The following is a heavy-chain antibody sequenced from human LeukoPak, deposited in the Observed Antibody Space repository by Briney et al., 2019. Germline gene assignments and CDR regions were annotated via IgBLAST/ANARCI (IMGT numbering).Heavy chain of an antibody. CDR1: GVSFSGYY. V-gene: IGHV4-34*01. CDR3: ARSPYSSGWSGVDY. D-gene: IGHD6-19*01. J-gene: IGHJ4*02. Sequence: SETLSLTCAVHGVSFSGYYWSWIRQPPGKGLEWIGEINHSGSTNYNPSLKSRVTISVDTSKNQFSLKLSSVTAADTAVYYCARSPYSSGWSGVDYWGQGTLVTVSS. CDR2: INHSGST.